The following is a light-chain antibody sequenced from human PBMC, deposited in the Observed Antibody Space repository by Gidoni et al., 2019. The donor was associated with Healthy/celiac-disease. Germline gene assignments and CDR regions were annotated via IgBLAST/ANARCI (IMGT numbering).Light chain of an antibody. V-gene: IGKV1-39*01. J-gene: IGKJ3*01. CDR2: AAS. CDR3: QQSYSTPPFT. CDR1: QRISRY. Sequence: DIQMTQSPSSLSASVGDRVTITCRASQRISRYLNWYQQKPGKAPKLLIYAASSLQSGVPSMFSGSGSGTDFTLTISSLQPEDFATYYCQQSYSTPPFTFGPGTKVDIK.